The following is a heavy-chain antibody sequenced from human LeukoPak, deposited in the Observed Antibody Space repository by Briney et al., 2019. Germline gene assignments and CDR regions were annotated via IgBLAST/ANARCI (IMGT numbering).Heavy chain of an antibody. CDR2: MNPNSGNT. J-gene: IGHJ1*01. Sequence: GASVKVSCKASGDTFTSYDINWVRQATGQGLEWMGWMNPNSGNTGYAQKFQGRVTMTRNTSISTAYMELSSLRSEDTAVYYCARGRGSSPRESTSQHWGQGTLVTVSS. CDR3: ARGRGSSPRESTSQH. CDR1: GDTFTSYD. V-gene: IGHV1-8*01. D-gene: IGHD2/OR15-2a*01.